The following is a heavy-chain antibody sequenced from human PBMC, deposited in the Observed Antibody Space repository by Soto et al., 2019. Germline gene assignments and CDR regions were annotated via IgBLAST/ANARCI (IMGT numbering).Heavy chain of an antibody. D-gene: IGHD4-17*01. CDR3: ARESGDYRPLGNWFDP. CDR2: IIPIFGTA. CDR1: GGTFSSYA. Sequence: QVQLVQSGAEVKKPGSSVKVSCKASGGTFSSYAISWVRQAPGQGIEWMGGIIPIFGTANYAQKFQGRVTITADESTSTAYIELSSLRSEDTAVYYCARESGDYRPLGNWFDPLGQGTLVTVSS. V-gene: IGHV1-69*01. J-gene: IGHJ5*02.